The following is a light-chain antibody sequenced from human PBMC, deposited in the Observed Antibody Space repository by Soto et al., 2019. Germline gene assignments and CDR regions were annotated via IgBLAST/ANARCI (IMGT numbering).Light chain of an antibody. J-gene: IGKJ5*01. CDR1: QSVNSY. V-gene: IGKV3-15*01. CDR3: QQCSDWPLFT. Sequence: EIVMTQSPATLSVSPGERVTLSCRASQSVNSYLAWYQHKPGQPPRLLIYGASTRATGIPARFSGSGSGTDFTLTISSLQSEDSAVYFCQQCSDWPLFTFGQGTRLEIK. CDR2: GAS.